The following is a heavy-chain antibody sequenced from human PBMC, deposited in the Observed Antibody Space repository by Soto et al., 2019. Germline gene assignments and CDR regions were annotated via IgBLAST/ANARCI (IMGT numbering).Heavy chain of an antibody. V-gene: IGHV5-51*03. CDR1: GYNFNRYW. CDR2: IYPGDSDT. D-gene: IGHD6-13*01. J-gene: IGHJ3*02. Sequence: EVYLAQSGAEVKKPGESLKISCKGSGYNFNRYWIGWVRQMPGKGLEWMGVIYPGDSDTRYSPSLQGQVTILADKSSSAAYLQWSSLQASDTATYYCARSLVNGTYEAFDIWGQGTMVTVSS. CDR3: ARSLVNGTYEAFDI.